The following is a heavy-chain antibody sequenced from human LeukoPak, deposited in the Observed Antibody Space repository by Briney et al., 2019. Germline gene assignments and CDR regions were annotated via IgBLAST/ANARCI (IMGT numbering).Heavy chain of an antibody. V-gene: IGHV3-7*01. CDR1: GFTFNSYW. Sequence: GGSLRLSCAASGFTFNSYWMSWVRQAPGKGLEWVANIKQDVNEKYYVDSVKGRFTISRDNAKNSLYLQMNSLRAEDTAVYYCAKDIGSYYDYWGQGILVTVSS. CDR3: AKDIGSYYDY. CDR2: IKQDVNEK. D-gene: IGHD3-10*01. J-gene: IGHJ4*02.